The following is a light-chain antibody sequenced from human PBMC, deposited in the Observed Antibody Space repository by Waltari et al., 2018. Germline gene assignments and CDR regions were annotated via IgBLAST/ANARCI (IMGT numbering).Light chain of an antibody. J-gene: IGKJ2*01. CDR1: QSVGNY. CDR3: QQRNSWPPNT. Sequence: DIVLTQSPATLSLSPGEKATLSCRASQSVGNYLAWYQQKPRQAPRLLIYDSSNRATGIPARFSGSGSGTDFTLTISSLEPDDFAVYYCQQRNSWPPNTFGQGTKLEIK. CDR2: DSS. V-gene: IGKV3-11*01.